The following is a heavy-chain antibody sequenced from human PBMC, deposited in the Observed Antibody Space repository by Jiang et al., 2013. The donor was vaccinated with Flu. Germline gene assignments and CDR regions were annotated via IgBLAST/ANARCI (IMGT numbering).Heavy chain of an antibody. CDR3: ARGVGPWIQLSSIKGGVVVAARRGDAFDI. Sequence: KASGYTFTSYAMHWVRQAPGQRLEWMGWINAGNGNTKYSQKFQGRVTITRDTSASTAYMELSSLRSEDTAVYYCARGVGPWIQLSSIKGGVVVAARRGDAFDIWGQGTMVTVSS. J-gene: IGHJ3*02. CDR2: INAGNGNT. CDR1: GYTFTSYA. D-gene: IGHD2-15*01. V-gene: IGHV1-3*01.